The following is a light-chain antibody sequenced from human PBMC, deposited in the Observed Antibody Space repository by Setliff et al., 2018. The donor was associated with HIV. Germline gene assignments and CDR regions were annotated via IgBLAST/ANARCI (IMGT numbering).Light chain of an antibody. J-gene: IGLJ1*01. CDR2: DVS. V-gene: IGLV2-11*01. Sequence: QSVLAQPHSVSGSPGQSVTISCTGSSSDVGGYNYVSWYQQHPDKAPKLMIYDVSKRPSGVPDRFSGSKSGNTASLTISGLQAEDEADYYCSSSTTTSANYVFGTGTKVTVL. CDR1: SSDVGGYNY. CDR3: SSSTTTSANYV.